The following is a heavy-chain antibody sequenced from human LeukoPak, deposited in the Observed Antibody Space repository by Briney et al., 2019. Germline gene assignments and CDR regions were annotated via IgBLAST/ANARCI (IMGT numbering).Heavy chain of an antibody. CDR1: GLTVSSNY. CDR3: VLSWPGIAAAGILYYYYGMDV. CDR2: INSDGSST. J-gene: IGHJ6*02. D-gene: IGHD6-13*01. Sequence: TGGSLRLSCAASGLTVSSNYMSWVRQAPGKGLVWVSRINSDGSSTSYADSVKGRFTISRDNAKNTLYLQMNSLRAEDTAVYYCVLSWPGIAAAGILYYYYGMDVWGQGTTVTVSS. V-gene: IGHV3-74*01.